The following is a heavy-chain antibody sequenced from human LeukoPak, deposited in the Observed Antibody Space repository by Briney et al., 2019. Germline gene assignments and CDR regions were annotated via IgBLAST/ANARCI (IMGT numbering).Heavy chain of an antibody. CDR1: GFTFSSYA. CDR2: ISYDGSNK. J-gene: IGHJ3*02. V-gene: IGHV3-30-3*01. CDR3: ARADDRLRYFESAAFDI. Sequence: GGSLRLSCAASGFTFSSYAMHWVRQAPGKGLGWVAVISYDGSNKYYADSVKGRFTISRDNSKNTLYLQMNSLRAEDTAVYYCARADDRLRYFESAAFDIWGQGTMVTVSS. D-gene: IGHD3-9*01.